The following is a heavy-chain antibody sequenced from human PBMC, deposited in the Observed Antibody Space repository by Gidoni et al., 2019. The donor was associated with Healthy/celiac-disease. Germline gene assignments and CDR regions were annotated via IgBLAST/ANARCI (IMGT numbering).Heavy chain of an antibody. CDR2: IIPIFGTS. Sequence: QVQLVQSGAEVKKPGSSVKVSCKASGGTFSSYAISWVRQAPGQGREWMGGIIPIFGTSNYAQKFQGRVTITADESTSTAYMELGSLRSEDTAVYYCAGRYCSSTSSICPPVLDYYYYYGMDVWGQGTTVTVSS. CDR1: GGTFSSYA. D-gene: IGHD2-2*01. V-gene: IGHV1-69*01. J-gene: IGHJ6*02. CDR3: AGRYCSSTSSICPPVLDYYYYYGMDV.